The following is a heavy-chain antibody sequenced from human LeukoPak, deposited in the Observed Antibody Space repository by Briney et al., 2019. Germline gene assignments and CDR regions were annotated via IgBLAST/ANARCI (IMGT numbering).Heavy chain of an antibody. CDR1: GGSISSGSYY. V-gene: IGHV4-39*07. J-gene: IGHJ5*02. CDR2: INHSGST. CDR3: APGIAAAGTRGWFDP. D-gene: IGHD6-13*01. Sequence: SETLSLTCTVSGGSISSGSYYWSWIRQPPGKGLEWIGEINHSGSTNYNPSLKSRVTISVDTSKNQFSLKLSSVTAADTAVYYCAPGIAAAGTRGWFDPWGQGTLVTVSS.